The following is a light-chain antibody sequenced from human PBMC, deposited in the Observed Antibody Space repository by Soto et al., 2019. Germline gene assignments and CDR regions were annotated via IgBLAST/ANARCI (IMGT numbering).Light chain of an antibody. V-gene: IGLV1-51*02. Sequence: QSVLTQPPSVSAAPGQKVTIPCSGSSSNIGNNYVSWYQQLPGTAPKLLIYENNKRPSGIPDRFSGSKSGTSATLGITGLQTGDEADYYCGTWDSSLSGGVFGTGTKVTVL. CDR3: GTWDSSLSGGV. CDR2: ENN. J-gene: IGLJ1*01. CDR1: SSNIGNNY.